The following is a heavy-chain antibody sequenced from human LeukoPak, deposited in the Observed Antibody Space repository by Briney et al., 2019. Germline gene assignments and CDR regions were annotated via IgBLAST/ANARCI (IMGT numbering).Heavy chain of an antibody. Sequence: GGSLRLSCAASGFTFSSYDMHWVRQVTGKGREWVSAIGTAGDTYYPGSVKGRFTISRENAKNSLYLQMNSLRAGDTAVYYCARGYGSSSYNWFDPWGQGTLVTVSS. V-gene: IGHV3-13*01. J-gene: IGHJ5*02. D-gene: IGHD6-6*01. CDR3: ARGYGSSSYNWFDP. CDR2: IGTAGDT. CDR1: GFTFSSYD.